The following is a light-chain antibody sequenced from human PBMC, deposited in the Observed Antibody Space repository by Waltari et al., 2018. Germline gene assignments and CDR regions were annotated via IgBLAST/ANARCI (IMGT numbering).Light chain of an antibody. V-gene: IGLV2-14*03. Sequence: QSALTQPASVSGSPGQSITLSCTGTSSDVGGYNTVSWYQQHPGKAPKLMIYDVSNRPSGVSNRFSGSKSGNTASLTISGLQAEDEADYYCSSYTSSSTWVFGGVTKLTVL. CDR1: SSDVGGYNT. CDR2: DVS. J-gene: IGLJ3*02. CDR3: SSYTSSSTWV.